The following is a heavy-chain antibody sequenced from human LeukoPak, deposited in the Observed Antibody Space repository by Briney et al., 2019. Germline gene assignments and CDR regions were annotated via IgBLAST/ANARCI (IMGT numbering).Heavy chain of an antibody. J-gene: IGHJ6*03. CDR2: IYHSGTT. D-gene: IGHD3-16*01. Sequence: PSETLSLTCAVSGSSISSGYYWGWIRQPPGKGLEWIGTIYHSGTTHYNPSLKSRVTISVDTSKNQFSLKLSSVTAADTAVYHCARHSSGGRRPDYYSYMDVCGKRTTVTVSS. CDR1: GSSISSGYY. V-gene: IGHV4-38-2*01. CDR3: ARHSSGGRRPDYYSYMDV.